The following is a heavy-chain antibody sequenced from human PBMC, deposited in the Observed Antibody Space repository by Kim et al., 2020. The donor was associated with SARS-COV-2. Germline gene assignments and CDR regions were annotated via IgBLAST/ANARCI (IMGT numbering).Heavy chain of an antibody. J-gene: IGHJ4*02. Sequence: ASVKVSCKASGYTFTNYYVHWVRQAPGQGLEWVGAINPSGDNTIYAQKFQGRITLTTDPSTSTIYLELSSLTSEDTAVYYCASEGTIYGVLMGLDHWGQGTLVTVSS. CDR1: GYTFTNYY. V-gene: IGHV1-46*01. CDR2: INPSGDNT. D-gene: IGHD3-3*01. CDR3: ASEGTIYGVLMGLDH.